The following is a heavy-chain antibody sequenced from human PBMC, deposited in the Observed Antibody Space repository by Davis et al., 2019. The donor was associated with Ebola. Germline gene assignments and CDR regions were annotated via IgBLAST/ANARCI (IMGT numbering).Heavy chain of an antibody. J-gene: IGHJ5*02. Sequence: MPSETLSLTCSVSGASVITDRFHWTWLRQSPGKGLEWIGYIYYRGSTNYNPSLRNRVTISVDSSKNQFSLMLTSVTAADTAVYYCARVHEYTDYFHFDPWGQGILVTVSS. CDR1: GASVITDRFH. V-gene: IGHV4-61*01. CDR2: IYYRGST. D-gene: IGHD2/OR15-2a*01. CDR3: ARVHEYTDYFHFDP.